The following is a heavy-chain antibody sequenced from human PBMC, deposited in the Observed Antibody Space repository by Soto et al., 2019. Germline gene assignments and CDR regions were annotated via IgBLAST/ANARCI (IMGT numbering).Heavy chain of an antibody. CDR1: GGSISSYY. Sequence: PSETLSLTCAVYGGSISSYYWSWIRQPPGKGLEWIGYIYYSGSTNYNPSLKSRVTISVDTSKNQFSLKLSSVTAADTAVYYCARGGYSGYDLAYYYYYMDVWGKGTTVTVSS. V-gene: IGHV4-59*01. J-gene: IGHJ6*03. CDR2: IYYSGST. CDR3: ARGGYSGYDLAYYYYYMDV. D-gene: IGHD5-12*01.